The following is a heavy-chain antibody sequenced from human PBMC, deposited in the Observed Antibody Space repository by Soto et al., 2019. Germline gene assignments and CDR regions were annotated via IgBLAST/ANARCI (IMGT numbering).Heavy chain of an antibody. CDR3: ARVETYAAMGDY. CDR2: ISGYNGNT. D-gene: IGHD5-18*01. CDR1: GYSFTSYG. V-gene: IGHV1-18*01. J-gene: IGHJ4*02. Sequence: ASVKVSCKASGYSFTSYGLSWVRQVPGQGLEWMGWISGYNGNTYFAQNFQGRLSMTTDASTSTGYMELRSLRSDDTAIYYCARVETYAAMGDYWGQGTLVTVSS.